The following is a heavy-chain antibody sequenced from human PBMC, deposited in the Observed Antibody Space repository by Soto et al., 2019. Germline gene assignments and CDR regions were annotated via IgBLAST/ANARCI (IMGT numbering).Heavy chain of an antibody. V-gene: IGHV1-69*12. J-gene: IGHJ5*02. D-gene: IGHD3-22*01. Sequence: QVQLVQSGAEVKKPGSSVKVSCKASGGTFSSYAISWVRQAPGQGLEWMGGIIPIFGTANYAQKFQGRVTITADESTSTAYMELSSLRSEDTAVYYCARDEDYYDSSGYRLNWFDPWGQGTLVTVSS. CDR3: ARDEDYYDSSGYRLNWFDP. CDR2: IIPIFGTA. CDR1: GGTFSSYA.